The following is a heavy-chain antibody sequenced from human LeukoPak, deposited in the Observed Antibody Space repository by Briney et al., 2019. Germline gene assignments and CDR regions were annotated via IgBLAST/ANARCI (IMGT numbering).Heavy chain of an antibody. Sequence: SETLSLTCTVSGGSISSGTYYWSWIRQPAGKGLEWIGRIYSSGTTNYNPSLTSRVTISLDASKNQFSLKLTSVTAADMAVYYCARGTTETDFDYWGQGTLVTVSS. CDR2: IYSSGTT. CDR1: GGSISSGTYY. J-gene: IGHJ4*02. CDR3: ARGTTETDFDY. D-gene: IGHD4-11*01. V-gene: IGHV4-61*02.